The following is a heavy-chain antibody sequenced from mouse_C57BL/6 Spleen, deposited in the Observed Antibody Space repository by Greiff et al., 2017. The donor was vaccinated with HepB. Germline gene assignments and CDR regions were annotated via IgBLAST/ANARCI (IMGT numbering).Heavy chain of an antibody. J-gene: IGHJ4*01. Sequence: EVQRVESGEGLVKPGGSLKLSCAASGFTFSSYAMSWVRQTPEKRLEWVAYISSGGDYIYYADTVKGRFTISRDNARNTLYLQMSSLKSEDTAMYYCTRGCYDYDQLYYYAMDYWGQGTSVTVSS. CDR1: GFTFSSYA. V-gene: IGHV5-9-1*02. D-gene: IGHD2-4*01. CDR3: TRGCYDYDQLYYYAMDY. CDR2: ISSGGDYI.